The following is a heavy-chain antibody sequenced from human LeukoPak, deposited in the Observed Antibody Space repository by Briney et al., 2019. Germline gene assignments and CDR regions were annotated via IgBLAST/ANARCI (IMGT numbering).Heavy chain of an antibody. CDR2: INHSGST. V-gene: IGHV4-34*01. Sequence: SETLSLTCAVYGGSFSGYYWSWIRQPPGKGLEWIGEINHSGSTNYNPSLKSRVTISVDTSKNQFSLKLSSVTAADTAVYYCARERYNWFDPWGQGTLVTVSS. J-gene: IGHJ5*02. CDR1: GGSFSGYY. CDR3: ARERYNWFDP.